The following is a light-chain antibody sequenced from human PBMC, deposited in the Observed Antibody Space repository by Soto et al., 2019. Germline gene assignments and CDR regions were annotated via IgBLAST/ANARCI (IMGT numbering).Light chain of an antibody. V-gene: IGKV3-11*01. Sequence: EIVLTQSPATLSLSPRERATLSCRTSQSVSNYFAWYQQKPSRAPRLLIYDASNRATGIPARFIGSGSGTDFTLTISSLEPEDFAVYYCQQRSNWPITFGQGTRLEIK. CDR1: QSVSNY. CDR2: DAS. J-gene: IGKJ5*01. CDR3: QQRSNWPIT.